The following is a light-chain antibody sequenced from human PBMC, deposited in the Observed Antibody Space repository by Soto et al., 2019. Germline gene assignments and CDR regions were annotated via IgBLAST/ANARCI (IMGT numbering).Light chain of an antibody. Sequence: EIVLTQSPDTLSLYPGERAILSCRASQSVSANYLAWYQQKPGQAPRLLIYRASNRATGIPDGFSGSGSATDLSLPISGVEPEDFAVYCCQQYFTSPAMYTFGQGTKLQIK. CDR1: QSVSANY. CDR2: RAS. CDR3: QQYFTSPAMYT. J-gene: IGKJ2*01. V-gene: IGKV3-20*01.